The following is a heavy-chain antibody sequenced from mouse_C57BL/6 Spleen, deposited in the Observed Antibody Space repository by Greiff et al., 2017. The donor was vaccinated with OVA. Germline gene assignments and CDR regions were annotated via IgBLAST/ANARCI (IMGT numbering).Heavy chain of an antibody. Sequence: VQLQESGPGLVAPSQSLSITCTVSGFSLTSYAISWVRQPPGKGLEWLGVIWTGGGTNYNSALKSRLSISKDNSKSQVFLKMNSLQTDDTARYYCARNYGYDGFYAMDYWGQGTSVTVSS. J-gene: IGHJ4*01. CDR2: IWTGGGT. CDR1: GFSLTSYA. D-gene: IGHD2-2*01. CDR3: ARNYGYDGFYAMDY. V-gene: IGHV2-9-1*01.